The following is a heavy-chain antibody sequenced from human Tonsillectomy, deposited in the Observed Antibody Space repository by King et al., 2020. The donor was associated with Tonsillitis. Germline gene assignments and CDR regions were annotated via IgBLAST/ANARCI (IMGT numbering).Heavy chain of an antibody. Sequence: VQLVESGGGLVQPGGSLRLSCAASGFTFSSYWMHWVRQAPGKGLVWVSRINSDGSSTSNADSVKGRFTISRANAKNTLYMQMNSLRAEDTAVYYFARDDVDTAMVGDYWGQGTLVTVSS. CDR1: GFTFSSYW. D-gene: IGHD5-18*01. CDR2: INSDGSST. V-gene: IGHV3-74*01. J-gene: IGHJ4*02. CDR3: ARDDVDTAMVGDY.